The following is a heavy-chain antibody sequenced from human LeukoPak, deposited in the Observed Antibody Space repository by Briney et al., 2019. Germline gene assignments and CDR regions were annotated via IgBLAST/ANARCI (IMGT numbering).Heavy chain of an antibody. Sequence: GGSLRLSCAASGFTFSSYAMSWVRQAPGKGLEWVSYISSSSSTIYYADSVKGRFTISRDNAKNSLYLQMNSLRAEDTAVYYCAREEEGYCSGGSCYYAFDIWGQGTMVTVSS. CDR2: ISSSSSTI. J-gene: IGHJ3*02. CDR1: GFTFSSYA. CDR3: AREEEGYCSGGSCYYAFDI. D-gene: IGHD2-15*01. V-gene: IGHV3-48*01.